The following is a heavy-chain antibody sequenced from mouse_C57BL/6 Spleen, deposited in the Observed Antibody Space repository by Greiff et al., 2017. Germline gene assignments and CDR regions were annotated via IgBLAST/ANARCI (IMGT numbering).Heavy chain of an antibody. J-gene: IGHJ4*01. V-gene: IGHV1-50*01. CDR1: GYTFTSYW. CDR3: ARRGGSEAMGY. CDR2: IDPSDSYT. Sequence: QVQLQQPGAELVKPGASVKLSCKASGYTFTSYWMQWVKQRPGQGLEWIGEIDPSDSYTNYNQKFKGKATLTVDTSSSTAYMQLSSLTSEDSAVYYCARRGGSEAMGYWCQVTSVTVSS. D-gene: IGHD1-1*01.